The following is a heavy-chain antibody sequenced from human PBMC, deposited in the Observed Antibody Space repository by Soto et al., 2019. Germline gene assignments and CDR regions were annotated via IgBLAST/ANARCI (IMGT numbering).Heavy chain of an antibody. V-gene: IGHV2-5*01. CDR3: ATRRKDGAAHCFAP. D-gene: IGHD6-25*01. Sequence: QITLKESGPTLVIPRQTLTLTCTFSGFSLTTRGVGVHWIRPPPGKALEWLAVIYWNDDKRYSQSLNSSLTITNDNYKNQVVVTMNNMDPVDKGTYYCATRRKDGAAHCFAPWGPGTLVTVAA. J-gene: IGHJ5*02. CDR1: GFSLTTRGVG. CDR2: IYWNDDK.